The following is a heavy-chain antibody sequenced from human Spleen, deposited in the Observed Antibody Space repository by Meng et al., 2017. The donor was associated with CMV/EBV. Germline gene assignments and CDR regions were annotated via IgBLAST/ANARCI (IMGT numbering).Heavy chain of an antibody. CDR2: IGHSGTTI. D-gene: IGHD6-13*01. CDR3: AREMTIADDY. Sequence: GESLKISCAASGFTFINSDMNWVRQAPGKGLEWVSYIGHSGTTIYYADSVQGRFSISRDNAKDLLYLHMDNLRVEDTAVYYCAREMTIADDYWGQGTLVTVSS. J-gene: IGHJ4*02. V-gene: IGHV3-48*04. CDR1: GFTFINSD.